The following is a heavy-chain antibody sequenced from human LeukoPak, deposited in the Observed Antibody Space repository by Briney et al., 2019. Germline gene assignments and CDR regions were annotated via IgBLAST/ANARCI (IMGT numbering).Heavy chain of an antibody. Sequence: PGGSLRLSCAASGFTFSSDAMSWVRQAPGKGLEWVSAISGSDGSTYYADSVKGRFTISRDNSKNTLYLQMNSLRAEDTAVYYCAKPAVYGDKHEAFDIWGQGTMVTVSS. CDR2: ISGSDGST. D-gene: IGHD4-17*01. CDR3: AKPAVYGDKHEAFDI. J-gene: IGHJ3*02. V-gene: IGHV3-23*01. CDR1: GFTFSSDA.